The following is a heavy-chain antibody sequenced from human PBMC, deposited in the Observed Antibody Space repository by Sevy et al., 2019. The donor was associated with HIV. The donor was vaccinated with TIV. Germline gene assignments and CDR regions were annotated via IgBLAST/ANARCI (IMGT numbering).Heavy chain of an antibody. CDR2: IKSKTDGGTT. Sequence: GGSLRLSCAASGFTCSNAWMSWVRQAPGKGLEWVGRIKSKTDGGTTDYAAPVKGRFTISRDDSKNTLYLQMNSLKTENTPVYNCTTARVNTRSIGGYYYYMDDWGKGTTVTVSS. CDR3: TTARVNTRSIGGYYYYMDD. D-gene: IGHD3-16*01. V-gene: IGHV3-15*01. CDR1: GFTCSNAW. J-gene: IGHJ6*03.